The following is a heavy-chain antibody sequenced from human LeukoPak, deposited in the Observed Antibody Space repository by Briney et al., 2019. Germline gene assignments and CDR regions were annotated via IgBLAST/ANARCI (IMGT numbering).Heavy chain of an antibody. CDR1: GSTCRNGW. D-gene: IGHD2-15*01. V-gene: IGHV3-15*04. J-gene: IGHJ4*02. Sequence: GESLRHSCTGSGSTCRNGWISWFRQAPGKGLEWVGRSDSNLEPGTTAYDAPVKGRFTISRDDSKDTMFLQMNGLTAEDTAIYYCTVGVGAHWGQGTQVTVSS. CDR3: TVGVGAH. CDR2: SDSNLEPGTT.